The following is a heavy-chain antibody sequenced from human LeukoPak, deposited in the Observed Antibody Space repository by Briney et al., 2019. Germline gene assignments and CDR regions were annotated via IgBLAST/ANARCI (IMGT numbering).Heavy chain of an antibody. V-gene: IGHV3-7*03. CDR2: IKQDGSQK. CDR1: GFTFSSYW. J-gene: IGHJ4*02. D-gene: IGHD6-13*01. Sequence: TGGSLRLSCAASGFTFSSYWMTWVRQAPGKGLEWVANIKQDGSQKYYVDSVRGRFTISRDNAKNSLYLQMNSLRVEDTAVYYCARNQAADNWGQGTLVIVSS. CDR3: ARNQAADN.